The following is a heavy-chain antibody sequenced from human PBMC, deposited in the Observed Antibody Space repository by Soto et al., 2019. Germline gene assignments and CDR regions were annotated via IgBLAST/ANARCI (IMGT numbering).Heavy chain of an antibody. D-gene: IGHD3-16*01. CDR2: IYYSGST. V-gene: IGHV4-31*03. J-gene: IGHJ5*02. Sequence: QVQLQEWGPGLVKPSQTLSLTCTVSGGSISSGGYYWSWIRQHPGKGLEWIGYIYYSGSTYYNPSLKSRVTISEDTSKNQFSLKLSSVTAADTAVYHCARGIMITFGGGLAPTIWFDPWGQGTLVTVSS. CDR3: ARGIMITFGGGLAPTIWFDP. CDR1: GGSISSGGYY.